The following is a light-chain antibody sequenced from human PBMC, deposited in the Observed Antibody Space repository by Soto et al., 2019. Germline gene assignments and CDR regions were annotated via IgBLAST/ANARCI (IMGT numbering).Light chain of an antibody. Sequence: QSALTQPASVSGSPGQSITISCTGTSSDVGGYNYVSWYQQHPGKAPKLMIYDVSNRPSGVSNRFAGSKSGNTASLTISGLQAEDEADYYCSSYPGSSTSVVFGGGTKLTVL. CDR2: DVS. CDR1: SSDVGGYNY. CDR3: SSYPGSSTSVV. V-gene: IGLV2-14*01. J-gene: IGLJ2*01.